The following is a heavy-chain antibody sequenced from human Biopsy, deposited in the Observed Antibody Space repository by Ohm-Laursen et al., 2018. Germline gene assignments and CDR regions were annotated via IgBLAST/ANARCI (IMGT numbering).Heavy chain of an antibody. J-gene: IGHJ4*02. CDR2: INSAGMI. CDR3: ARAIGTVAAPIDY. D-gene: IGHD1-7*01. CDR1: GFILSDYY. V-gene: IGHV3-69-1*02. Sequence: SLRLSCAASGFILSDYYMNWIRQVPGKALEYVSSINSAGMIYYGDSVKGRFTISRDSASNSLFLQLNGLKDEDTAIYYCARAIGTVAAPIDYWGQGIRVTVSS.